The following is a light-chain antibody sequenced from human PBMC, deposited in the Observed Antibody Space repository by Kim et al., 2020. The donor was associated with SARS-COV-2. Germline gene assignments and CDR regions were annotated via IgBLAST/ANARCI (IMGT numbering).Light chain of an antibody. Sequence: GQSVTISCSGALSSIGSNYVSWYQQVPGWAPKLLVYRDVVRPSGVPDRFAGSKSGHSASLAITGLRSADEALYFCATWDASLTEYVFGPGTKVTVL. V-gene: IGLV1-47*01. CDR1: LSSIGSNY. CDR3: ATWDASLTEYV. J-gene: IGLJ1*01. CDR2: RDV.